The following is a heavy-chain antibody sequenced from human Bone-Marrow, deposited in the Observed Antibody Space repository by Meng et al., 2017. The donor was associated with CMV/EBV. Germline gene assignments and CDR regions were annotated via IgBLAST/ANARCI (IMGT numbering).Heavy chain of an antibody. D-gene: IGHD1-1*01. CDR3: ARDRYNWAFDY. CDR1: GFTFTSSA. CDR2: IVVGSGNT. J-gene: IGHJ4*02. V-gene: IGHV1-58*01. Sequence: SVKVSCKASGFTFTSSAVQWVRQARGQRLEWIGWIVVGSGNTNYAQKFQERVTITRDMSTSTAYMELRSLRSDDTAVYYCARDRYNWAFDYWGQGTLVTVSS.